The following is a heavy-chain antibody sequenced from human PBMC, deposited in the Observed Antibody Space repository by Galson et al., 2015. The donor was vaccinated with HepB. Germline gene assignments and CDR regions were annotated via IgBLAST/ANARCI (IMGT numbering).Heavy chain of an antibody. CDR1: GFTFSSYA. D-gene: IGHD6-19*01. CDR2: ISGSGDGT. V-gene: IGHV3-23*01. Sequence: SLRLSCAASGFTFSSYAMRWVRQAPGKGLEWVSSISGSGDGTYYADSVKGRFTISRDNSKNTLYLQMNSLRAEDTAIYYCSRGGASGWSDCWGQGTLVAVSS. CDR3: SRGGASGWSDC. J-gene: IGHJ4*02.